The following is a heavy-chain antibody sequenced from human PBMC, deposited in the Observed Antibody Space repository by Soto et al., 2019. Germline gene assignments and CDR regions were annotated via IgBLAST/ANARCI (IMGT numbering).Heavy chain of an antibody. CDR3: ARDRRGYSYH. D-gene: IGHD5-18*01. CDR2: IWYDGSNK. CDR1: GFTFSSYG. J-gene: IGHJ5*02. Sequence: QVQLVESGGGVVQPGRSLRLSCAASGFTFSSYGMHWVRQAPGKGLEWVAVIWYDGSNKYYADSVKGRFTISRDNSKYTLYLHMNSLRAEDTAVYYCARDRRGYSYHWGQGTLVTVSS. V-gene: IGHV3-33*01.